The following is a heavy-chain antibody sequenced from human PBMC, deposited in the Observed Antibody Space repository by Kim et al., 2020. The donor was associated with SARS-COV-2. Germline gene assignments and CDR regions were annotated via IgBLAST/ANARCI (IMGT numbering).Heavy chain of an antibody. Sequence: AESVKGRFTISRDNAKNTLYLQMNSLRAEDTAVYYCARGTMVRGVPPDYWGQGTLVTVSS. J-gene: IGHJ4*02. D-gene: IGHD3-10*01. V-gene: IGHV3-74*01. CDR3: ARGTMVRGVPPDY.